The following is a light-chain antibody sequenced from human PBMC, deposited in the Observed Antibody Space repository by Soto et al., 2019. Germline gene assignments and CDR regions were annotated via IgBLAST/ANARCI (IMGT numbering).Light chain of an antibody. V-gene: IGKV3-15*01. CDR3: QQYSNWHSWT. Sequence: EILLTQSPDTLSLSPGERATLSCRASQRVSSESLAWYQQKPGQAPRLLIYSASTRATGIPASFSGSGSATEFTLTISSLKSEDFAAYYYQQYSNWHSWTFGQGTKVDIK. CDR2: SAS. J-gene: IGKJ1*01. CDR1: QRVSSES.